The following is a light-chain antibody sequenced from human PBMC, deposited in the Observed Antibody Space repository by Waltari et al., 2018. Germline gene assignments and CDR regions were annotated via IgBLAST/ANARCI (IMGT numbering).Light chain of an antibody. J-gene: IGKJ3*01. CDR3: QQRSNWPT. CDR1: QRVSSY. CDR2: DAS. V-gene: IGKV3-11*01. Sequence: EIVLTQSPATLSLSPGERATLPCRASQRVSSYLPWYQQKPGQAPRLLIYDASNRATGIPARFSGSGSGTDFTLTISSLEPEDFAVYYCQQRSNWPTFGPGTKVDIK.